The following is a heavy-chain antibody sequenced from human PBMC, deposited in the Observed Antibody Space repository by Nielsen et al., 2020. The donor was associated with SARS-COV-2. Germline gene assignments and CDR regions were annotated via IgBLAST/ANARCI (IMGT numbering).Heavy chain of an antibody. CDR3: AREYRSGEGMDV. V-gene: IGHV3-48*01. J-gene: IGHJ6*04. CDR1: GFSFDSYA. Sequence: GGSLRLSCAASGFSFDSYAMNWVRQAPGKGLEWISYVSTTSRAIYYADSVKGRLTISRDNAKKSLYLQINSLRAEDTGVYYCAREYRSGEGMDVWGKGTTVTVSS. CDR2: VSTTSRAI. D-gene: IGHD6-19*01.